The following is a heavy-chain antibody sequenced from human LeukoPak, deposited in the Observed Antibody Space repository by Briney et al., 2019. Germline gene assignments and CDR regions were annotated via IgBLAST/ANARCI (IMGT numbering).Heavy chain of an antibody. CDR3: ARQDIILRPHAGAFDI. CDR2: ISYTGST. V-gene: IGHV4-39*01. CDR1: GSSISSTTYY. Sequence: SGTLSLTCTVSGSSISSTTYYWGWIRLSPGRGLEWIGTISYTGSTYYNPSLKSRVTLYLNTSKNQFSLRLSSVAAADTAVYYCARQDIILRPHAGAFDIWGQGTMVTVS. J-gene: IGHJ3*02. D-gene: IGHD2-8*01.